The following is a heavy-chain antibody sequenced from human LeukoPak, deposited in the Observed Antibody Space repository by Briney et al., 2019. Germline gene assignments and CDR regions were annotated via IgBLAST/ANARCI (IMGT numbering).Heavy chain of an antibody. CDR3: ASDMITVTTPDAFDI. CDR2: IYYSGST. Sequence: SQTLSLTCTVSGGSISSGDYYWSWIRQPPGKGLEWIGYIYYSGSTYYNPSLKSRVTISVDKSKNQFSLKLSYVTAADTAMYYCASDMITVTTPDAFDIWGQGTMVTVSS. J-gene: IGHJ3*02. D-gene: IGHD4-11*01. V-gene: IGHV4-30-4*01. CDR1: GGSISSGDYY.